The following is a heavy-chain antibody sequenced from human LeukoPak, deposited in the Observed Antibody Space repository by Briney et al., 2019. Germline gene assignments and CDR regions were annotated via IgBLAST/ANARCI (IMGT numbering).Heavy chain of an antibody. CDR2: IIPIFGTA. CDR1: GGTFSSYA. D-gene: IGHD3-10*01. J-gene: IGHJ3*02. Sequence: GASVKVSCKASGGTFSSYAISWVRQAPGQGLEWMGGIIPIFGTANYAQKFQGRVTITTDESTSTAYMELSSRRSEDTAVYYCARPGRAAYAFDIWGQGTMVTVSS. V-gene: IGHV1-69*05. CDR3: ARPGRAAYAFDI.